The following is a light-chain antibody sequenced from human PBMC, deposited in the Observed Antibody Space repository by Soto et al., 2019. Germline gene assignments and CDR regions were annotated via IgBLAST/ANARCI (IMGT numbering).Light chain of an antibody. Sequence: QSVLTQPASVSGSPGQSITISCTGTSSDVGGYKYVSWYQQHPGKAPKLMIYDIRNRPSGVSNRVAGSKSGNTAFLTISGLQAEDEADYYCSSESSSSTRVFGTGTKLTVL. CDR2: DIR. CDR1: SSDVGGYKY. CDR3: SSESSSSTRV. J-gene: IGLJ1*01. V-gene: IGLV2-14*03.